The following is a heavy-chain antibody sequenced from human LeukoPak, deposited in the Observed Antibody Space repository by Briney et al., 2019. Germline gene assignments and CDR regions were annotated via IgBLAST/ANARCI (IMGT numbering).Heavy chain of an antibody. CDR2: ISDSGGNT. CDR1: GITLSNYG. CDR3: AKRGVVIRVILVGFHKEAYYFES. V-gene: IGHV3-23*01. Sequence: GGSLRLSCAVSGITLSNYGMSWVRQAPGKGLEWVAGISDSGGNTRYADSVKGRFTISRDNPKNTLYLQMNSLRAEDTAVYFCAKRGVVIRVILVGFHKEAYYFESWGQGALVTVSS. D-gene: IGHD3/OR15-3a*01. J-gene: IGHJ4*02.